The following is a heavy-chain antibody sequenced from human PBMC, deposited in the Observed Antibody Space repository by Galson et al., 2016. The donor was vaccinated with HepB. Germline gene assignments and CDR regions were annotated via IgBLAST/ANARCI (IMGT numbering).Heavy chain of an antibody. Sequence: SLRLSCAASGFTFSNAWMNWVRQAPGKGLEWVGRIHSRTDGGTTDFAAPVKGRFTISRDDSKNTMYLQMNSLKTEDTALYYCTTDDLGYCRGDDCYWAVRIRSSNDYWGQETLVTVSP. V-gene: IGHV3-15*01. CDR3: TTDDLGYCRGDDCYWAVRIRSSNDY. CDR2: IHSRTDGGTT. CDR1: GFTFSNAW. D-gene: IGHD2-15*01. J-gene: IGHJ4*02.